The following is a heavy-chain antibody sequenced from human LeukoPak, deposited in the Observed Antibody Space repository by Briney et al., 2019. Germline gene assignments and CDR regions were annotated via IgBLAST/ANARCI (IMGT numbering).Heavy chain of an antibody. Sequence: PGGSLRLSCAASGFTFSSYGMSWVRQAPGKGLEWVSAISGSGGSTYYADSVKGRFTISRDNSKNTLYLQMNSLRAEDTAVYYCANGDKERGGYSGYDYVAGCWGQGTLVTVSS. CDR2: ISGSGGST. D-gene: IGHD5-12*01. V-gene: IGHV3-23*01. CDR3: ANGDKERGGYSGYDYVAGC. J-gene: IGHJ4*02. CDR1: GFTFSSYG.